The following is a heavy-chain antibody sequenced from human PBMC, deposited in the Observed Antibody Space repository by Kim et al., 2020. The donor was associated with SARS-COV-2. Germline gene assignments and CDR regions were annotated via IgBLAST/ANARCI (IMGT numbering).Heavy chain of an antibody. D-gene: IGHD3-22*01. CDR1: GYTFTGYY. CDR2: INPNSGGT. CDR3: ARERTPSYYDSSDTVDY. J-gene: IGHJ4*02. V-gene: IGHV1-2*06. Sequence: ASVKVSCKASGYTFTGYYMHWVRQAPGQGLEWMGRINPNSGGTNYAQKFQGRVTMTRDTSISTAYMELSRLRSDDTAVYYCARERTPSYYDSSDTVDYWGQGTLVTVSS.